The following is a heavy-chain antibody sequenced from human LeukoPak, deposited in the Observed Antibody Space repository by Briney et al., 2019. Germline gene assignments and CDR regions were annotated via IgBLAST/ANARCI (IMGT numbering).Heavy chain of an antibody. Sequence: SETLSLTCTVSGGSISSGGYYWSWIRQPPGKGLEWIGYIYHSGSTYYNPSLKSRVTISVDRSKNQFSLKLSSVTAADTAVYYCARDEAGSYYFDYWGQGTLVTVSS. D-gene: IGHD6-13*01. J-gene: IGHJ4*02. CDR2: IYHSGST. CDR1: GGSISSGGYY. CDR3: ARDEAGSYYFDY. V-gene: IGHV4-30-2*01.